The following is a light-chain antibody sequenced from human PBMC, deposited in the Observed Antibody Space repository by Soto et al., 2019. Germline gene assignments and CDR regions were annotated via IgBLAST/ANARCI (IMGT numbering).Light chain of an antibody. CDR1: SRDVGGYDF. CDR3: TSYPSRSPSV. Sequence: QSVLTQDAAVSGSPGQSIRISCTGTSRDVGGYDFVSWYQHHPGKAPKLLIFEVTNRPSGVSHRFSGSKSGNTASLTISGLQVEDEADYYCTSYPSRSPSVFGTGTKVTVL. V-gene: IGLV2-14*01. J-gene: IGLJ1*01. CDR2: EVT.